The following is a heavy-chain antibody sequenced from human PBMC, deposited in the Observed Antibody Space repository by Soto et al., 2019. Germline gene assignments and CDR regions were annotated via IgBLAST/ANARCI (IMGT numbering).Heavy chain of an antibody. Sequence: EVQLVESGGGLVQPGRSLRLSCAASGFTFDDYAMHWVRQAPGKGLEWVSGISWNSGSIGYADSVKGRFTISRDNAKNSLYLQMNSLRAEDTALYYCAKAATRGQLDYWGQGTLVTVSS. J-gene: IGHJ4*02. CDR2: ISWNSGSI. D-gene: IGHD2-15*01. V-gene: IGHV3-9*01. CDR3: AKAATRGQLDY. CDR1: GFTFDDYA.